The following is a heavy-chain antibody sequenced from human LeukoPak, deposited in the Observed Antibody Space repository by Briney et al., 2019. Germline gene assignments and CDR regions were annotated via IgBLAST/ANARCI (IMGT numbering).Heavy chain of an antibody. CDR2: INPNSGGT. D-gene: IGHD3-3*01. CDR1: GYTFTGYY. J-gene: IGHJ4*02. CDR3: ASSITIFGVVFDY. Sequence: GASVKVSCKASGYTFTGYYMHWVRQAPGQGLEWMGWINPNSGGTNYAQKFQGRVTMTRDTSISTAYMELSRLRSDDTAVYYCASSITIFGVVFDYWGQGTLVTVSS. V-gene: IGHV1-2*02.